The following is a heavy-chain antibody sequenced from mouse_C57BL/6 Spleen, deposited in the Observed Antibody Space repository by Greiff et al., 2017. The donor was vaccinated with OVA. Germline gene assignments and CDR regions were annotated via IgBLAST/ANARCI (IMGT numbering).Heavy chain of an antibody. CDR2: IDPSDSYT. CDR1: GYTFTSYW. J-gene: IGHJ4*01. D-gene: IGHD1-2*01. CDR3: AREDGYYAMDY. Sequence: QVHVKQPGAELVRPGTSVKLSCKASGYTFTSYWMHWVKQRPGQGLEWIGVIDPSDSYTNYNQKFKGKATLTVDTSSSTAYMQLSSLTSEDSAVYYCAREDGYYAMDYWGQGTSVTVSS. V-gene: IGHV1-59*01.